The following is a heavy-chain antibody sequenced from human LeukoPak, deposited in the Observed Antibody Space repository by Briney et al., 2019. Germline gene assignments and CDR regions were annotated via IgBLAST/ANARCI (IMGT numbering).Heavy chain of an antibody. D-gene: IGHD2-21*02. CDR3: AKDGGLYCGGDCYPLYYFDY. V-gene: IGHV3-23*01. Sequence: GGSLRLSCAASGFTFSSYAMSWVRQAPGKGLEWVSAISGSGGSTYYADSVKCRFTISRDNSKNTLYLQMNSLRAEDTAVYYCAKDGGLYCGGDCYPLYYFDYWGQGTLVTVSS. CDR2: ISGSGGST. J-gene: IGHJ4*02. CDR1: GFTFSSYA.